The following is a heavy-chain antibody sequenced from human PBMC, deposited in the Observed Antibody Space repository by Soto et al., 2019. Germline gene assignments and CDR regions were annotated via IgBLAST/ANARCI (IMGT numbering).Heavy chain of an antibody. D-gene: IGHD3-10*01. CDR1: GGSISSYY. V-gene: IGHV4-59*01. J-gene: IGHJ5*02. Sequence: PSETLSLTCTVSGGSISSYYWSWIRQPPGKGLEWIGYIYYSGSTNYNPSLKSRVTISVDTSKNQFSLKLSSVTAADTAVYYCAREILGWFDPWGQGTLVTV. CDR2: IYYSGST. CDR3: AREILGWFDP.